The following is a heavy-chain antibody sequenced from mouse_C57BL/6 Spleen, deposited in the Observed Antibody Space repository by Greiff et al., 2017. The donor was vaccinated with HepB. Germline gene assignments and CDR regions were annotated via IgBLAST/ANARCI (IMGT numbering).Heavy chain of an antibody. CDR1: GFTFSSYA. D-gene: IGHD4-1*01. CDR3: ARTGTEGYYFDY. Sequence: EVKVVESGGDLGKPGGSLKLSCAASGFTFSSYARSWVRRTPDKRREWVATISSGGSYTYYPDSVKGRFTISRDNAKNTLYLQMSSLKSEDTAMYYCARTGTEGYYFDYWGQGTTLTVSS. V-gene: IGHV5-6*01. J-gene: IGHJ2*01. CDR2: ISSGGSYT.